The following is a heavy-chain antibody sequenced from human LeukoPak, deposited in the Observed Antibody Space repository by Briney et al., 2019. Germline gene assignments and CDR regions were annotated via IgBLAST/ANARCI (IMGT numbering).Heavy chain of an antibody. Sequence: ASVTVSFKASGYTFTSYDINWVRQTPGQGREGMGWMNPNSGNTGYAQKFQGRVTMTRNTSITTAYMELSSLRSEDTAVYYCAVAAPFYYYYHMDVWGKGTTVTASS. D-gene: IGHD2-15*01. CDR1: GYTFTSYD. V-gene: IGHV1-8*01. CDR2: MNPNSGNT. CDR3: AVAAPFYYYYHMDV. J-gene: IGHJ6*03.